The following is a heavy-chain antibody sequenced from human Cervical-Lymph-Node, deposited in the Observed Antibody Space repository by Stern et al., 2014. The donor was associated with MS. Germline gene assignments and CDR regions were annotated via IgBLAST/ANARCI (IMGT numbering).Heavy chain of an antibody. CDR1: GYTFTGYH. CDR2: INPNSGGT. V-gene: IGHV1-2*05. D-gene: IGHD3-10*01. CDR3: ARSMQFGESYFDY. J-gene: IGHJ4*02. Sequence: VQLGQSGAEVKKPGASVKVSCKASGYTFTGYHLYWVRQAPGQGLEWMGRINPNSGGTTYAQKFQGRVIMTRDTSIGTAYMELSGLRSDDTGVYYCARSMQFGESYFDYWGQGTLVTVSS.